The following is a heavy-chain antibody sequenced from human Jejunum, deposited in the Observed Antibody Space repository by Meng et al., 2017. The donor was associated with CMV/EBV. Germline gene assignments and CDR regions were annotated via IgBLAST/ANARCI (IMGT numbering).Heavy chain of an antibody. CDR3: AYRRGGGSGWNWFGP. CDR2: IYWDDDK. D-gene: IGHD6-19*01. Sequence: QITLQESGPTLVKPTQTLTLTCSFSGFSLSTNGVGVCWIRLPPGTALEWLARIYWDDDKHYSPSLQSRLRVIKDPSKNRVVLIMTDMDPVDTATYYCAYRRGGGSGWNWFGPWGQGTLVTVSS. CDR1: GFSLSTNGVG. V-gene: IGHV2-5*02. J-gene: IGHJ5*02.